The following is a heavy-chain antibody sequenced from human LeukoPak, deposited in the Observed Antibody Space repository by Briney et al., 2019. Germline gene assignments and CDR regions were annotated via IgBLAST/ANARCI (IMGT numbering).Heavy chain of an antibody. Sequence: QPGRSLRHACITSGFTFGDYAMTWVRQAPGKGLEWVGFIRSKVYGGTPEYAASVKGRFTISRDDSKGIAYLQMNSLKTEDTAVYYCTRDQTPYYWGQGTLVTVSS. CDR3: TRDQTPYY. J-gene: IGHJ4*02. CDR2: IRSKVYGGTP. CDR1: GFTFGDYA. V-gene: IGHV3-49*04.